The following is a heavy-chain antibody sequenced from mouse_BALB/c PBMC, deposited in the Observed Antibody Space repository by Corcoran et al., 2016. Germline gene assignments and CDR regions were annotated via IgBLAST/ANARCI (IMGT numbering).Heavy chain of an antibody. CDR2: INTYTGEP. CDR1: GYTFTNYG. J-gene: IGHJ4*01. V-gene: IGHV9-3-1*01. Sequence: QIQLVQSVPELKKPGETVKISCKASGYTFTNYGMNWVKQAPGKGLKWMGWINTYTGEPTYADDFTGRFAFSLETSASTAYLQINNLKNEDTATYFCARWLLHYYAMDYWGQGTSVTVSS. D-gene: IGHD2-3*01. CDR3: ARWLLHYYAMDY.